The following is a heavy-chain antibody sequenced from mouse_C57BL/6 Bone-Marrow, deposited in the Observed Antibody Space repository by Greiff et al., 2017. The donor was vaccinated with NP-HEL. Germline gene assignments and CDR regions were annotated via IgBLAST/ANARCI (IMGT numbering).Heavy chain of an antibody. CDR1: GYTFTSYW. J-gene: IGHJ3*01. D-gene: IGHD4-1*01. V-gene: IGHV1-59*01. CDR2: IDPSDSYT. CDR3: ARGNWERVSWFAY. Sequence: QVQLQQPGAELVRPGTSVKLSCKASGYTFTSYWMHWVKQRPGQGLEWIGVIDPSDSYTNYNQKFKGKATLTVDTSSSTAYMQLSSRTSEDSAVYYCARGNWERVSWFAYWGQGTLVTVSA.